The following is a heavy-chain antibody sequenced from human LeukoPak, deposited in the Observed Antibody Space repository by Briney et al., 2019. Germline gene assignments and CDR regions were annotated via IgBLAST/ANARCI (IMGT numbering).Heavy chain of an antibody. CDR1: RFTFSSYA. CDR3: AKARGFCSGGSCYNPFDP. D-gene: IGHD2-15*01. CDR2: ISGSGGST. V-gene: IGHV3-23*01. J-gene: IGHJ5*02. Sequence: GGSLRLSCAASRFTFSSYAMSWVRQAPGKGLEWVSAISGSGGSTYYADSVKGRFTISRDNSKNTLYVQMNSLRAEDTAVYYCAKARGFCSGGSCYNPFDPWGQGTLVTVSS.